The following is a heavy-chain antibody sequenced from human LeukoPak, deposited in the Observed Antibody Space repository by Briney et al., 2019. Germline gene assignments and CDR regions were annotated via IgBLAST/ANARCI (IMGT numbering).Heavy chain of an antibody. Sequence: PSETLSLTCAVYGGSFSGYYWSWIRQPPGKGLEWIGEINHSGSTNYNPSLKSRVTISVDTSKNQFSLKLSSVIAADTAVYYCARGLTTGYYKDWGQGTLVTVSS. J-gene: IGHJ4*02. CDR1: GGSFSGYY. CDR3: ARGLTTGYYKD. V-gene: IGHV4-34*01. CDR2: INHSGST. D-gene: IGHD3-10*01.